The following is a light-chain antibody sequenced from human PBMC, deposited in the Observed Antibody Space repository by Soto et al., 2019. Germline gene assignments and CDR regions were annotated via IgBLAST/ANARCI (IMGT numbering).Light chain of an antibody. V-gene: IGKV3-20*01. CDR2: GAS. Sequence: EIVLTQSPGTLSLSPGERATRSCRASQSVSSSYLAWYQQKPGQAPRLLIYGASSRATGIPDRFSGSGSGTDFTLTISRLEPEDFAVYYCQQYGSSPTFGQGTRLGIK. J-gene: IGKJ5*01. CDR1: QSVSSSY. CDR3: QQYGSSPT.